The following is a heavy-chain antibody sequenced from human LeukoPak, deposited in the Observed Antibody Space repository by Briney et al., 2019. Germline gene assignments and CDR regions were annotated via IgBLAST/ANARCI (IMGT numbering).Heavy chain of an antibody. CDR1: GGSISSYY. CDR3: ARATTYYYDSSGYYDY. V-gene: IGHV4-59*12. Sequence: SETLSLTCAVSGGSISSYYWSWIRQPSGKGLEWIGNVYYSGSTNYNPSLKSRVTISVDTSKNQFSLKLSSVTAADTAVYYCARATTYYYDSSGYYDYWSQGTLVTVSS. CDR2: VYYSGST. D-gene: IGHD3-22*01. J-gene: IGHJ4*02.